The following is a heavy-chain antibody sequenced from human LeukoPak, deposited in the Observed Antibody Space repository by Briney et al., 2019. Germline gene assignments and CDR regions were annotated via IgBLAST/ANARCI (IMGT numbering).Heavy chain of an antibody. CDR2: IIPIFGTA. Sequence: GASVKVSCKASGGTFSSYAISWVRQAPGQGLEWMGGIIPIFGTANYAQKFQGRVTITADKSTSTAYMELSSLRSEDTAVYYCARDGGSYSSSSGVDYWGQGTLVTVSS. J-gene: IGHJ4*02. CDR1: GGTFSSYA. V-gene: IGHV1-69*06. D-gene: IGHD6-6*01. CDR3: ARDGGSYSSSSGVDY.